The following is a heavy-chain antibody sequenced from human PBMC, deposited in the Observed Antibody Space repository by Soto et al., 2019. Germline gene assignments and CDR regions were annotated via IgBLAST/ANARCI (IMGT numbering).Heavy chain of an antibody. Sequence: EVQLVESGGGLVQPGGSLRLSCAASGFTFSSYSMNWVRQAPGKGLEWVSYISSSSSTMYYADSVKGRFTISRDNAKNSLYLQMSSLRDEETAVYYCAREPYSSSWFNSDYWGQGTLVTVSS. CDR2: ISSSSSTM. V-gene: IGHV3-48*02. CDR3: AREPYSSSWFNSDY. J-gene: IGHJ4*02. CDR1: GFTFSSYS. D-gene: IGHD6-13*01.